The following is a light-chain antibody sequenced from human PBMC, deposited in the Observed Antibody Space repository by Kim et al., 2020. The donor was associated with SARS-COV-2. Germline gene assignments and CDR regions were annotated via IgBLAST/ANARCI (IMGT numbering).Light chain of an antibody. CDR3: QQHHSFPLT. CDR1: QGINSN. J-gene: IGKJ4*01. V-gene: IGKV1-9*01. Sequence: ASVGDPVTSTCRASQGINSNLAWYQQRPGKAPNLLIYSAFTLHSGVPSRFSGSGSGTDFTLTITSLQPEDFATYHCQQHHSFPLTFGGGTKVDIK. CDR2: SAF.